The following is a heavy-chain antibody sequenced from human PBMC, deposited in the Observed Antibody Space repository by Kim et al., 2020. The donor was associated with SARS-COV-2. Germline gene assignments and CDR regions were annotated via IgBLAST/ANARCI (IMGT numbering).Heavy chain of an antibody. V-gene: IGHV3-30*03. CDR1: GLNFDNSA. CDR2: ISFDGRNK. CDR3: GRGNHYESMKLSDYYNVIDV. D-gene: IGHD3-10*01. Sequence: GGSLRLSCTASGLNFDNSAMNWVRQTPGKGLEWVAVISFDGRNKDYADPVKGRFTISRDNSRSTLYLEMNSLRVEDTALYYCGRGNHYESMKLSDYYNVIDVWGQGTTVTVSS. J-gene: IGHJ6*02.